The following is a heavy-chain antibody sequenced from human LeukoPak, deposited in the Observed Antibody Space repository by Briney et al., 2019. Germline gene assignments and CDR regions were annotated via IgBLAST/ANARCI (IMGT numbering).Heavy chain of an antibody. CDR2: IRSKASVGAI. CDR1: GFNFGNYA. D-gene: IGHD1-14*01. CDR3: TREVDGMSAY. V-gene: IGHV3-49*04. Sequence: GGSLRLSCTASGFNFGNYAMSWVRQAPGKGLEWLGFIRSKASVGAIEYDPSVDGRFTISRDDSKSIAYLKMTSLKTEDTATYFCTREVDGMSAYWGQGTLVTVSS. J-gene: IGHJ4*02.